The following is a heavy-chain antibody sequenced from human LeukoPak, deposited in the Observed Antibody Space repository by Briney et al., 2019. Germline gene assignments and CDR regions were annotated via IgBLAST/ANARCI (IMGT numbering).Heavy chain of an antibody. J-gene: IGHJ4*02. D-gene: IGHD3-16*01. Sequence: ASVKVSCKASGYTFTSYGISWVRQAPGQGLEWMGWINTYNGDTNYIQKCQGRVTVTTDTSTTTAYMELRSLRSDDTAVYYCARRGLHYWGQGTLVTVSS. CDR2: INTYNGDT. CDR3: ARRGLHY. V-gene: IGHV1-18*01. CDR1: GYTFTSYG.